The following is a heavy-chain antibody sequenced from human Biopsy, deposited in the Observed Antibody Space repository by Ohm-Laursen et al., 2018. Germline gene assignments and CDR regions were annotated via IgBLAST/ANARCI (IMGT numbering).Heavy chain of an antibody. V-gene: IGHV1-8*01. J-gene: IGHJ3*02. CDR3: ARGRLSGTRRALDI. D-gene: IGHD1-7*01. Sequence: ASVKVSCKVPGYTFINYDIHWVRQASGQGLEWMGWMNPKSGDTGYAHKFQGRVTMARNASISTANMEMSSLRSEDTAVYYCARGRLSGTRRALDIWGQGTMVTVSS. CDR1: GYTFINYD. CDR2: MNPKSGDT.